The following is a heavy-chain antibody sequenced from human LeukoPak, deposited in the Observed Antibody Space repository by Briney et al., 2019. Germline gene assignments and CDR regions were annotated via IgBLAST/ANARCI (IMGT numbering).Heavy chain of an antibody. CDR1: GFNFNNAW. CDR2: IGKKCGGGTA. V-gene: IGHV3-15*04. CDR3: TTLLAVTPLLDIDDY. D-gene: IGHD2-15*01. J-gene: IGHJ4*02. Sequence: PGGSLRLSCVASGFNFNNAWMSWVRQAPGKGLEWVGRIGKKCGGGTADYAALVKGRFTISRDDSKTTLNMQMNSLKTEDTAVYFCTTLLAVTPLLDIDDYWGQGTLVIAST.